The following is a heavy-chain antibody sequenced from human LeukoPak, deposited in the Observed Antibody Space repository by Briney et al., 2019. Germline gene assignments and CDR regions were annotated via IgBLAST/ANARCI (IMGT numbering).Heavy chain of an antibody. Sequence: GASVKVSCKASGYTFTSYGISWVRQAPGQGLEWMGWISAYNGNTNYAQELQGRVTMTTDTSTSTAYMELRSLRSDDTAVYYCARRGSLYSSSSGLDYWGQGTLVTVSS. CDR1: GYTFTSYG. CDR2: ISAYNGNT. J-gene: IGHJ4*02. V-gene: IGHV1-18*01. CDR3: ARRGSLYSSSSGLDY. D-gene: IGHD6-6*01.